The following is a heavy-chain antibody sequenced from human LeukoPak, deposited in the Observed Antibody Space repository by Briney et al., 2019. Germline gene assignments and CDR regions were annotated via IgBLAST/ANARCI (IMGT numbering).Heavy chain of an antibody. D-gene: IGHD3-16*02. CDR1: GFTFSSYS. Sequence: GGSLRLSCAASGFTFSSYSMNWVRQAPGKGLEWVSYISTSSSSIYYADSVKGRFTISRDHTKNTLYLQMNSLRVDDTAIYYCAIGPRFGGVIIGGYHFGMDVWGQGTTVTVSS. CDR2: ISTSSSSI. V-gene: IGHV3-48*01. J-gene: IGHJ6*02. CDR3: AIGPRFGGVIIGGYHFGMDV.